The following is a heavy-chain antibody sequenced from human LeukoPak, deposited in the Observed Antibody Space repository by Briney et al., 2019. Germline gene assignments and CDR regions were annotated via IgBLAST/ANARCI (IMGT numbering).Heavy chain of an antibody. CDR3: VMVATAPVTLLPHFDH. CDR2: VSGVSTYL. Sequence: GGSLRLSCVGSGFTFSDFTMTWVRQAPGKGLEWVSSVSGVSTYLTYSDSVRGRFTISRDNAKRQVYLQMNSLRVEDTALYSCVMVATAPVTLLPHFDHWGQGILVTVSS. V-gene: IGHV3-21*01. D-gene: IGHD3-16*01. J-gene: IGHJ4*02. CDR1: GFTFSDFT.